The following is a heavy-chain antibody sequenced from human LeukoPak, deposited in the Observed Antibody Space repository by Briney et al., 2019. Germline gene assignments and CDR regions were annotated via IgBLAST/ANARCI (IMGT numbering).Heavy chain of an antibody. J-gene: IGHJ6*03. V-gene: IGHV4-4*07. D-gene: IGHD3-9*01. CDR3: ARETYDILTEYYYYYMDV. Sequence: SETLSLTCTVSGDSISYHYWSWIRQPAGKGLEWIGRIYTSGSTNYNPSLKSRVTISVDTSKNQFSLKLSSVTAADTAVYYCARETYDILTEYYYYYMDVWGKGTTVTVSS. CDR1: GDSISYHY. CDR2: IYTSGST.